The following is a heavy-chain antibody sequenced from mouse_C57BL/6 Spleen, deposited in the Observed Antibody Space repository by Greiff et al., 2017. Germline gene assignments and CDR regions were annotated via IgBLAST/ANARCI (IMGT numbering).Heavy chain of an antibody. Sequence: VQLKESGAELVRPGASVKLSCTASGFNIKDDYMHWVKQRPEQGLEWIGWIDPENGDTEYASKFQGKATITADTSSNTAYLQLSSLTSEDTAVYYCTTYGARDKDGWGQGTTLTVSS. V-gene: IGHV14-4*01. CDR1: GFNIKDDY. CDR3: TTYGARDKDG. J-gene: IGHJ2*01. CDR2: IDPENGDT. D-gene: IGHD3-1*01.